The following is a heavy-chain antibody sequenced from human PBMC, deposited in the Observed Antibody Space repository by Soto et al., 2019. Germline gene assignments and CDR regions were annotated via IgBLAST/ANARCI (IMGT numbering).Heavy chain of an antibody. CDR1: GFTFSNYW. Sequence: EVQLVESGGGLVQPGGSLRLSCAGSGFTFSNYWMSWVRQTPGTGLEWVANIKQDGSARYHVESVKGRFTTSRDKAKNSLYLQMNSLRAEDTAVYFCARYSGYCRRPDCKGDAFDIWGQGTMVTVSS. J-gene: IGHJ3*02. D-gene: IGHD2-15*01. V-gene: IGHV3-7*05. CDR3: ARYSGYCRRPDCKGDAFDI. CDR2: IKQDGSAR.